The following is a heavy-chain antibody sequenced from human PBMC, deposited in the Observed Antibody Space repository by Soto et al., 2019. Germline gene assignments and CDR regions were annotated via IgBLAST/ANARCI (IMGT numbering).Heavy chain of an antibody. D-gene: IGHD2-8*01. J-gene: IGHJ4*02. CDR2: ITDTGGRT. CDR3: AKSPGVGTSGSPVFDFDS. CDR1: GFIFNDYA. Sequence: HPVGSLRLSSAASGFIFNDYAISGVRQAPGKGLEGGAGITDTGGRTFYADSVKGRFTVSRDRHTSYLHMGSLQIDDTAIYYCAKSPGVGTSGSPVFDFDSRGQGALVTVSS. V-gene: IGHV3-23*01.